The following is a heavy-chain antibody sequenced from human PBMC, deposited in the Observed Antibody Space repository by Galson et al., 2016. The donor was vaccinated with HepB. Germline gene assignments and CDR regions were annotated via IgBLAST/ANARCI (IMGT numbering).Heavy chain of an antibody. CDR1: GGSISSGDYY. J-gene: IGHJ4*02. Sequence: LSLTCTVSGGSISSGDYYWSWIRQAPGKGLEWVSYIDSSSSHTNYADSVKGRFTISRDNAKNSLYLQMSSLRAEDTAVYYCATQITIFGVDWGQGTLVTVSS. CDR3: ATQITIFGVD. V-gene: IGHV3-11*06. CDR2: IDSSSSHT. D-gene: IGHD3-3*01.